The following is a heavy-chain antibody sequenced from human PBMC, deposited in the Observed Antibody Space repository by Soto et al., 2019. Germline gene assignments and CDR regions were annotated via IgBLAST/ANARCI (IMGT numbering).Heavy chain of an antibody. D-gene: IGHD3-10*01. CDR1: GGTFSSYA. J-gene: IGHJ6*02. Sequence: SVKVSCKASGGTFSSYAISWVRQAPGQGLEWMGGIIPIFGTANYAQKFQGRVTITADKSTSTAYMELSSLRSEDTAVYYCARERYYYGSGSYHTLYGMDVWGQGTTVTVSS. V-gene: IGHV1-69*06. CDR2: IIPIFGTA. CDR3: ARERYYYGSGSYHTLYGMDV.